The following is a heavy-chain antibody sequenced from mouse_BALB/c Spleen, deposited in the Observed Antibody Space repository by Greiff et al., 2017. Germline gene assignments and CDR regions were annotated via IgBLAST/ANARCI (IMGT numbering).Heavy chain of an antibody. J-gene: IGHJ3*01. V-gene: IGHV5-4*02. CDR2: ISDGGSYT. Sequence: EVQGVESGGGLVKPGGSLKLSCAASGFTFTDYYMYWVRQPPEKRLEWVATISDGGSYTYYPDSVKGRFTISRDNAKNNLYLQMSSLKSEDTAMYYCARGSRAYWGQGTLVTVSA. CDR1: GFTFTDYY. CDR3: ARGSRAY. D-gene: IGHD3-1*01.